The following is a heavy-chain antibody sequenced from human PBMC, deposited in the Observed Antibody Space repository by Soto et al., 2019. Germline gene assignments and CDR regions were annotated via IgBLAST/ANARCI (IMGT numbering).Heavy chain of an antibody. D-gene: IGHD3-22*01. V-gene: IGHV3-23*01. CDR2: ISSSGGST. CDR3: AKYQPMTQPRPYFDY. CDR1: GVTFSSYA. Sequence: EVQLLESGGDLIQPGGSLRLSCAASGVTFSSYAMSWVRQAPGKGLGWVSAISSSGGSTFYADSVKGRFTISRDNSRNTLYLQMNSLRAEDTAIYYCAKYQPMTQPRPYFDYWGQGTLVTVSS. J-gene: IGHJ4*02.